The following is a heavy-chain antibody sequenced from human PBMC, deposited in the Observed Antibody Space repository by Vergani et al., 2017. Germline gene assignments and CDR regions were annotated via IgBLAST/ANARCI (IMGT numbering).Heavy chain of an antibody. J-gene: IGHJ4*02. V-gene: IGHV3-33*01. D-gene: IGHD1-26*01. Sequence: QVQLVESGGGVVQPGRSLRLSCAASGFTFSSYGMHWVRQAPGKGLEWVAVIWYDGSNKYYADSVKGRFTISRDNSKNTLYLQMNSLRAEDTAVYYCARGRLYSSGGYWGQGTLVTVSS. CDR2: IWYDGSNK. CDR1: GFTFSSYG. CDR3: ARGRLYSSGGY.